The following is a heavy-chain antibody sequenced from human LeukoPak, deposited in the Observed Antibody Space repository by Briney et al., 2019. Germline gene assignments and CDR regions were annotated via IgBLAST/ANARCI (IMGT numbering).Heavy chain of an antibody. J-gene: IGHJ4*02. CDR2: IDPSDSYT. D-gene: IGHD5-18*01. CDR3: ARLSSSYSYGYFDYFDY. CDR1: GYSFTSYW. V-gene: IGHV5-10-1*01. Sequence: GESLKISCKGSGYSFTSYWISWVRQMPGRGLEWMGRIDPSDSYTNYRPSFQGHVTISADKSISTAYLQWSSLKASDTAMYYCARLSSSYSYGYFDYFDYWGQGTLVTVSS.